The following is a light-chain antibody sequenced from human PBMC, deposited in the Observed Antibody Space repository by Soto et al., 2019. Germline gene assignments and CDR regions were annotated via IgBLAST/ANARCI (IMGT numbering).Light chain of an antibody. CDR2: DAS. CDR1: QSVGTY. CDR3: QQRSKWPLT. V-gene: IGKV3-11*01. J-gene: IGKJ4*01. Sequence: EIVLTQSPATLSLSPGERATLSCRASQSVGTYLAWYQQKPGQAPRPLIYDASNRATGIPARFSGSGSGTDFTLTISSLEPEDFAVYYCQQRSKWPLTFGGGTKVEIK.